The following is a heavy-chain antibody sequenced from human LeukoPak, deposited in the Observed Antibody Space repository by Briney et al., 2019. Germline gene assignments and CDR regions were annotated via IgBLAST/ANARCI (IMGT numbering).Heavy chain of an antibody. CDR2: IYYSGST. V-gene: IGHV4-59*01. CDR1: GGSISSYY. Sequence: PSETLSLTCTVSGGSISSYYWSWIWQPPGKGLEWIGYIYYSGSTNYNPSLKSRVTISVDTSKNQFSLKLSPVTAADTAVYYCARYSNYGDYYYYYMDVWGKGTTVTVSS. J-gene: IGHJ6*03. CDR3: ARYSNYGDYYYYYMDV. D-gene: IGHD4-11*01.